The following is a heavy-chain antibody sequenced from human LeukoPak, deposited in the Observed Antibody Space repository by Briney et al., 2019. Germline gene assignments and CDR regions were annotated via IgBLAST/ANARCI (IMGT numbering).Heavy chain of an antibody. D-gene: IGHD3-10*01. CDR1: GGTFSSYA. CDR2: IIPIFGTA. CDR3: ARDPSLRGNAFDI. V-gene: IGHV1-69*05. J-gene: IGHJ3*02. Sequence: SVKVSCKASGGTFSSYAISWVRQAPGQGLEWMRRIIPIFGTANYAQKFQGRVTITTDESTSTAYMELSSLRSEDTAVYYCARDPSLRGNAFDIWGQGTMVTVSS.